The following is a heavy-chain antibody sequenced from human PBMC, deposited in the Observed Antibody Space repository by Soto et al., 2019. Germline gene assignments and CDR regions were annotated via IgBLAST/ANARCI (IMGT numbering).Heavy chain of an antibody. D-gene: IGHD2-15*01. CDR1: GGSISSGDYY. V-gene: IGHV4-30-4*01. CDR3: ARRPKDCSGGRCYLYFHH. Sequence: SETLSLTCTVSGGSISSGDYYWSWIRQPPGKGLEWIGYIYYSGSTYYNPSLKSRVTISVDTSKNQFSLKLSSVTAADTAVYYCARRPKDCSGGRCYLYFHHGGQGTLVTVS. J-gene: IGHJ1*01. CDR2: IYYSGST.